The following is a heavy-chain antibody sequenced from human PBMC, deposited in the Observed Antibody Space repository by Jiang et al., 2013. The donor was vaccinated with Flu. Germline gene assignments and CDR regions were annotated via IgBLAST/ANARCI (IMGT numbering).Heavy chain of an antibody. CDR1: GFSFSNYG. Sequence: QLVESGGGVVQPGTSLRLSCVASGFSFSNYGMHWVRQSPGKGLEWVAVIWSDGTTKTYGDSVKGRFTISRDNSKNTLYLQMDSLRADDTAVYYCARDRTMVTTRGSLGYWGQGTLVTVSS. D-gene: IGHD4-17*01. CDR3: ARDRTMVTTRGSLGY. V-gene: IGHV3-33*01. J-gene: IGHJ4*02. CDR2: IWSDGTTK.